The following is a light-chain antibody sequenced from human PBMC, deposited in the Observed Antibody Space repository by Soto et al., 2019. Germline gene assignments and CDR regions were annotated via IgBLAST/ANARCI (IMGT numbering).Light chain of an antibody. Sequence: QAVVTQPPSASGTPGQRVTISCSGSSSNIGSNYVYWYQQLPGTAPKLLIYRNNQRPSGVPDRFSGSKSGTSASLAISGLRSEDEAYYYCAVWDNSLSGVVFGGGTKLTVL. J-gene: IGLJ2*01. CDR3: AVWDNSLSGVV. CDR2: RNN. V-gene: IGLV1-47*01. CDR1: SSNIGSNY.